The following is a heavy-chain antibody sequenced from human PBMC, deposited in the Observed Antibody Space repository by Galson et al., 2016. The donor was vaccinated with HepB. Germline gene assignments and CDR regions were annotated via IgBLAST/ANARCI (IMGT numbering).Heavy chain of an antibody. CDR2: ISSSSSYT. V-gene: IGHV3-21*01. D-gene: IGHD3-3*01. CDR3: ARAGITIFGAGGYMDV. Sequence: SLRLSCAASGFTLSSYSLNWVRQAPGKGLEWVSSISSSSSYTNYADSVKGRFTISRDNAKNSLYLQMNSLRAEDTAVYYCARAGITIFGAGGYMDVGSKGTTVTVSS. J-gene: IGHJ6*03. CDR1: GFTLSSYS.